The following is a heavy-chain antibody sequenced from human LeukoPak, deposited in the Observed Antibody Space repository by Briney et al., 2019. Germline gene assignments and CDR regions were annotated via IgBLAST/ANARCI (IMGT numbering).Heavy chain of an antibody. Sequence: GGSLRLSCAASGFTFSSCAMSWVRLAPGKGLEWVSAISGSGGSTYYADSVKGRFTISRDNSKNTLYPQMNSLRAEDTAVYYCAKYTPMGTGFDCWGQGTLVTVSS. V-gene: IGHV3-23*01. CDR3: AKYTPMGTGFDC. J-gene: IGHJ4*02. CDR1: GFTFSSCA. CDR2: ISGSGGST. D-gene: IGHD3-10*01.